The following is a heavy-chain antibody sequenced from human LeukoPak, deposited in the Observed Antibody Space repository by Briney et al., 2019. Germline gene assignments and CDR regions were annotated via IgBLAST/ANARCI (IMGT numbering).Heavy chain of an antibody. J-gene: IGHJ4*02. V-gene: IGHV3-21*01. D-gene: IGHD3-10*01. CDR2: VSGSSSYI. Sequence: GGSLILSCAASGFTFSSYFMNWVRQAPGKGLEWVSSVSGSSSYIYYADSVKGRFTISRDNARNSLYLQMNSLRAEDTAVYYCASSITMVRGVIPYFDYWGQGTLVTVSS. CDR1: GFTFSSYF. CDR3: ASSITMVRGVIPYFDY.